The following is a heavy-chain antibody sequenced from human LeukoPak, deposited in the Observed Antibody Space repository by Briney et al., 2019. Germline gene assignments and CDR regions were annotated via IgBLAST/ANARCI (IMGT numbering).Heavy chain of an antibody. CDR1: GFTFSSYG. CDR3: AKSYYYDSSGYYYYYYYMDV. Sequence: GGSLGLSCAASGFTFSSYGMSWVRQAPGKGLEWVSAISGSGGSTYYADSVKGRFTISRDNSKNTLYLQMNSLRAEDTAVYYCAKSYYYDSSGYYYYYYYMDVWGKGSTVTISS. J-gene: IGHJ6*03. CDR2: ISGSGGST. D-gene: IGHD3-22*01. V-gene: IGHV3-23*01.